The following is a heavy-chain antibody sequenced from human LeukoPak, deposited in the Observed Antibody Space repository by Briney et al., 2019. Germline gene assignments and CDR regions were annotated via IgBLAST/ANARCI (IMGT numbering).Heavy chain of an antibody. Sequence: PSQTLSLTCAVSGGSISSGGYSWSWIRQPPGKGLEWIGYIYHSGSTYYNPSLKSRVTISVDRSKNQSSLKLSSVTAADTAVYYCARDGMTTVTPFDLWGRGTLVTVSS. J-gene: IGHJ2*01. CDR3: ARDGMTTVTPFDL. CDR1: GGSISSGGYS. V-gene: IGHV4-30-2*01. D-gene: IGHD4-11*01. CDR2: IYHSGST.